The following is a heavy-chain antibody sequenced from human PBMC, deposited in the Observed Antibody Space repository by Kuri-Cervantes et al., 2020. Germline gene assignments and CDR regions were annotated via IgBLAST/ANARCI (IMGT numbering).Heavy chain of an antibody. D-gene: IGHD1-26*01. CDR2: INPSGGST. CDR1: GYTFTSYY. Sequence: ASVKVSCKASGYTFTSYYMHWVRQAPGQGPEWMGIINPSGGSTSYAQKFQGRVTMTRDTSTSTVYMELSSLRSEDTAVYYCARDRARGVGATTXPLYGMDVWGQGTTVTVSS. CDR3: ARDRARGVGATTXPLYGMDV. V-gene: IGHV1-46*01. J-gene: IGHJ6*02.